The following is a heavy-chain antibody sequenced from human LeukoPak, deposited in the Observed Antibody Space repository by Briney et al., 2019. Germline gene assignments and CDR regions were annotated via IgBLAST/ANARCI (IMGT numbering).Heavy chain of an antibody. Sequence: SETLSLTCTVSGGSISSYYWSWIRQPAGKGLEWIGRIYSSGSTIYNPSLKSRVTMSVDTSKNQFSLKLSSVTAADTAVYYCARGRYESTRLSAYYYYYMDVWGKGTTVTVSS. D-gene: IGHD1-14*01. J-gene: IGHJ6*03. CDR2: IYSSGST. CDR3: ARGRYESTRLSAYYYYYMDV. CDR1: GGSISSYY. V-gene: IGHV4-4*07.